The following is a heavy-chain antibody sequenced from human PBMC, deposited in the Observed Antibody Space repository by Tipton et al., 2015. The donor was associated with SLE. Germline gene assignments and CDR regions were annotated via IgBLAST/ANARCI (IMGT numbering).Heavy chain of an antibody. CDR2: VFRGGST. Sequence: SCSVYGDSLSGQYWSWIRQPPGKGLEWIGEVFRGGSTNYSPSLESRVTITVDMSKNQFFLNLHSVTAADTAVYYCARGGASVLIRNCYFDYWGQGSLVTVSS. CDR3: ARGGASVLIRNCYFDY. J-gene: IGHJ4*01. CDR1: GDSLSGQY. D-gene: IGHD2-8*01. V-gene: IGHV4-34*01.